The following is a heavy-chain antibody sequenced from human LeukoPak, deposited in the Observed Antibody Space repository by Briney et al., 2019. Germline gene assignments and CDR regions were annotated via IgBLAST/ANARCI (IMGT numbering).Heavy chain of an antibody. V-gene: IGHV3-30-3*01. D-gene: IGHD6-19*01. CDR1: GFTFSSYA. Sequence: PGGSLRLSCAASGFTFSSYAMHWVRQAPGKGLEWVAVISYDGSNKYYADSVKGRFTISRDNAKNSLYLQMNSLRAEDTAVYYCARAWRSVAPYYFDYWGQGTLVTVSS. J-gene: IGHJ4*02. CDR2: ISYDGSNK. CDR3: ARAWRSVAPYYFDY.